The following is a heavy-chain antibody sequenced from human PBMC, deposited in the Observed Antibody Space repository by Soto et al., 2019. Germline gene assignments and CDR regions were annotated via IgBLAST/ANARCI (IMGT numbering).Heavy chain of an antibody. CDR1: GYTFTSYA. D-gene: IGHD3-3*01. Sequence: ASVKVSCKASGYTFTSYAMHWVRQAPGQRLEWMGWINAGNGNTKYSQKFQGRVTITRDTSASTAYMELSSLRSEDTAVYYCARDQNYDFWSGYQPYYFDYWGQGTLVTVSS. V-gene: IGHV1-3*01. J-gene: IGHJ4*02. CDR2: INAGNGNT. CDR3: ARDQNYDFWSGYQPYYFDY.